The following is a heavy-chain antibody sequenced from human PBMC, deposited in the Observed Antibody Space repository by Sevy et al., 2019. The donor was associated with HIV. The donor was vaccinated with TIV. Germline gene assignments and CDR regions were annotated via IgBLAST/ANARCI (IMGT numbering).Heavy chain of an antibody. V-gene: IGHV4-59*01. Sequence: SETLSLTCTVSGGSISSYYWSWIRQPPGKGLEWIGHIYYSGSTNYNPSLKSRVTISVDTSKNQFSLKLSSVTAADTAVYYCARGGITGTTDYWGQGTLVTVSS. CDR1: GGSISSYY. CDR3: ARGGITGTTDY. J-gene: IGHJ4*02. CDR2: IYYSGST. D-gene: IGHD1-7*01.